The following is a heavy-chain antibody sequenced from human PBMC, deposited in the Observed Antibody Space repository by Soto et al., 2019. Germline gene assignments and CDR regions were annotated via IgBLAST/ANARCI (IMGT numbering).Heavy chain of an antibody. J-gene: IGHJ4*02. CDR3: AKDSSDYYFDY. CDR1: GFTFSSYG. D-gene: IGHD2-21*01. Sequence: QVQLVESGGGVVQPGRSLRLSCAASGFTFSSYGMHWVRQAPGKGLEWVAVISYDGSNKYYADPVKGRFTISRDNSKNTLYLQMNSLRAEDTAVYYCAKDSSDYYFDYWGQGTLVTVSS. V-gene: IGHV3-30*18. CDR2: ISYDGSNK.